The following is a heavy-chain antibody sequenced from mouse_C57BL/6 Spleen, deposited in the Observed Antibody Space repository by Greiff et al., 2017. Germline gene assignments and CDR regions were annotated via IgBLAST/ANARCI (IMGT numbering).Heavy chain of an antibody. CDR3: ARDPPYYYGSSPNWYFDV. CDR1: GFTFSSYA. V-gene: IGHV5-4*01. J-gene: IGHJ1*03. Sequence: VQLKESGGGLVKPGGSLKLSCAASGFTFSSYAMSWVRQTPEKRLEWVATISDGGSYTYYPDNVTGRFTISRDNAKNNLYLQMSHLKSEDTAMYYCARDPPYYYGSSPNWYFDVWGTGTTVTVSS. CDR2: ISDGGSYT. D-gene: IGHD1-1*01.